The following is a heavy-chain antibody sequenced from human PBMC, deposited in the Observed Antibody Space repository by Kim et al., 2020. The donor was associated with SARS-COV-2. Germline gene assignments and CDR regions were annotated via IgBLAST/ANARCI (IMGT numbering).Heavy chain of an antibody. CDR3: VREGVPYCSPTDCYSPSVRQYYGMDV. Sequence: GESLKISCQGSGYIFSSYWIAWVRQMPGKGLQWMGRIDPSDSYINYNPSLQGHLTISVDKSISTAYLQWSSLRASDTATYYCVREGVPYCSPTDCYSPSVRQYYGMDVWGQGTTVTVSS. CDR2: IDPSDSYI. D-gene: IGHD2-21*01. CDR1: GYIFSSYW. V-gene: IGHV5-10-1*01. J-gene: IGHJ6*02.